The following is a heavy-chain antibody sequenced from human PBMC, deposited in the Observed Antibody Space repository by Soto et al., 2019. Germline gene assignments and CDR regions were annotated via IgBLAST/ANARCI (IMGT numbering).Heavy chain of an antibody. Sequence: SVKVSCKASGYTFTSYGISWVRQAPGQGLEWMGRIIPILGIANYAQKFQGRVTITADKSTSTAYMELSSLRSEDTAVYYCARDVDYYDSSGYHYWGQGTLVTVSS. CDR2: IIPILGIA. CDR1: GYTFTSYG. D-gene: IGHD3-22*01. V-gene: IGHV1-69*04. J-gene: IGHJ4*02. CDR3: ARDVDYYDSSGYHY.